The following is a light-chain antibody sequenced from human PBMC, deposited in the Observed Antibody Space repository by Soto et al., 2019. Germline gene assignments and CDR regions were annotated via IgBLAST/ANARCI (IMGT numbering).Light chain of an antibody. CDR2: AAS. CDR1: QSISSY. V-gene: IGKV1-39*01. CDR3: LQHNTYPNT. J-gene: IGKJ2*01. Sequence: DIQMTQSPSSLSASVGDRVTITCRASQSISSYLNWYQQKPGKAPKLLIYAASSLQSGVPSRFSGSGSGTDFTLTISSLQPEDFATYYCLQHNTYPNTFGQGTKLEIK.